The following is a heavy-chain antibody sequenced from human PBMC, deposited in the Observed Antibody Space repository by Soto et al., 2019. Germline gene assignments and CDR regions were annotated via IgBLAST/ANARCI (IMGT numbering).Heavy chain of an antibody. CDR2: IYYSGST. Sequence: SETLSLTCTVSGGSISSYYWSWIRQPPGKGLEWIGYIYYSGSTNYNPSLKSRVTISVDTSKNQFSLKLSSVTAADTAVYYCARVGVTIFGEGYYYYYMDVWGKGTTVTVSS. V-gene: IGHV4-59*01. CDR1: GGSISSYY. D-gene: IGHD3-3*01. CDR3: ARVGVTIFGEGYYYYYMDV. J-gene: IGHJ6*03.